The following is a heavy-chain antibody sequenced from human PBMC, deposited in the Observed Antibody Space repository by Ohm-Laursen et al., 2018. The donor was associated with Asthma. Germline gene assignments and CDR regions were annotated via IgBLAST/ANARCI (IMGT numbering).Heavy chain of an antibody. D-gene: IGHD2-15*01. CDR3: ARDGYCSGGSCYDY. J-gene: IGHJ4*02. Sequence: SLRLSCAASGFTFSSYAMSWVRQAPGKGLEWVSGISSSGGSTYYADNVKGRFTISRDNSKKTLYLQMNSLRAEDTAVYYCARDGYCSGGSCYDYWGQGTLVTVSS. CDR2: ISSSGGST. V-gene: IGHV3-23*01. CDR1: GFTFSSYA.